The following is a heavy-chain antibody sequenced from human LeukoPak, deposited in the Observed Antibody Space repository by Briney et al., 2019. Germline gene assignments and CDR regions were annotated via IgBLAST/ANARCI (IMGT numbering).Heavy chain of an antibody. D-gene: IGHD3-10*01. J-gene: IGHJ6*03. CDR3: ARADGSGSYPRERYYYYYYMDV. V-gene: IGHV1-18*01. CDR1: GYTFTSYG. Sequence: GASVKVSCKASGYTFTSYGISWVRQAPGQGLEWMGWISAYNGNTNYAQKLQGRVTMTTDTSTSTAYMELRSLRSDDTAVYYCARADGSGSYPRERYYYYYYMDVWGKGTTVTVSS. CDR2: ISAYNGNT.